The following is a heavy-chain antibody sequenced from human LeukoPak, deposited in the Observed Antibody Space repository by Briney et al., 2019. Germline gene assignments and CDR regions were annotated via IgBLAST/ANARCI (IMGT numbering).Heavy chain of an antibody. CDR2: ISSSSSYI. Sequence: KSGGSLRLSCAASGFTFSSYSMNWVRQAPGKGLEWVSSISSSSSYIYYADSVKGRFTISRDNAKNTVYLQMNSLRAEDTALYYCAKERKYGDPDAFDIWGQGTMVTVSS. CDR1: GFTFSSYS. CDR3: AKERKYGDPDAFDI. J-gene: IGHJ3*02. D-gene: IGHD4-17*01. V-gene: IGHV3-21*04.